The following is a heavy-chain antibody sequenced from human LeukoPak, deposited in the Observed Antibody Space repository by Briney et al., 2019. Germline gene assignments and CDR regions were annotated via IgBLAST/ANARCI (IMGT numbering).Heavy chain of an antibody. Sequence: GGSLRLSCTASGFTFTNYAMSWVRQAPGKGLEWVSGISGPGTNAYYAESVKGRFTISRDNSKDTLYLQMNSLRAEDTAVYYCARIKDYYYDSSGYFDYWGQGTLVTVSS. CDR2: ISGPGTNA. CDR3: ARIKDYYYDSSGYFDY. V-gene: IGHV3-23*01. CDR1: GFTFTNYA. D-gene: IGHD3-22*01. J-gene: IGHJ4*02.